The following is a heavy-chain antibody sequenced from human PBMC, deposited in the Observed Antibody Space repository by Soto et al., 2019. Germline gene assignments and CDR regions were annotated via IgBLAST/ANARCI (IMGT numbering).Heavy chain of an antibody. D-gene: IGHD3-10*01. CDR1: GYTFTSNA. V-gene: IGHV1-3*01. CDR3: ARATYTSGHSPTFAMDV. J-gene: IGHJ6*02. CDR2: INGGNGYT. Sequence: ASGKVSGKASGYTFTSNAIHCVRQAPGQELEWMGWINGGNGYTKYSRNFQDRVTPTRDTSASTTYMELSSLRSEDTAIFYCARATYTSGHSPTFAMDVWGQGTTVTVSS.